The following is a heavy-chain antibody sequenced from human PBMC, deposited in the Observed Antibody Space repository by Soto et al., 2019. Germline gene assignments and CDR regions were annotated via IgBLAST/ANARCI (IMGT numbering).Heavy chain of an antibody. CDR2: ISGSGGST. D-gene: IGHD3-9*01. V-gene: IGHV3-23*01. CDR3: AKAPGDYDILTGYYGFDY. J-gene: IGHJ4*02. Sequence: PGGSLRLSCAASGFTFRTYTMNWVRQAPGKGLEWVSAISGSGGSTYYADSVKGRFTISRDNSKNTLYLQMNSLRAEDTAVYYCAKAPGDYDILTGYYGFDYWGQGTLVTVSS. CDR1: GFTFRTYT.